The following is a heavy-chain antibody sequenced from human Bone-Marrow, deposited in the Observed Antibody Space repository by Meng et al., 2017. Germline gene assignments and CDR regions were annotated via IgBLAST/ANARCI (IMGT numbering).Heavy chain of an antibody. J-gene: IGHJ4*02. CDR2: IYYSAST. V-gene: IGHV4-61*01. CDR1: GGSVSWCRYD. CDR3: AREVSLYYYGSGSYLSPDY. D-gene: IGHD3-10*01. Sequence: QVRVWVAGTGLVVRCGTLSLTLSVSGGSVSWCRYDWSWIRQPPGKGLEWIGYIYYSASTNYNPSLKSRVTISVDTSNNQFSLKLSSVTAADTAVYYCAREVSLYYYGSGSYLSPDYWGQGTLVTVAS.